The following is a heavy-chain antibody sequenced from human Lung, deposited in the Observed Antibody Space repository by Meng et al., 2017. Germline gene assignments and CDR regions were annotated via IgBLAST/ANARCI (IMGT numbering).Heavy chain of an antibody. V-gene: IGHV3-74*01. J-gene: IGHJ4*02. CDR1: GFTFSTHW. D-gene: IGHD4-17*01. Sequence: EVQLVGSGGCLVQPGGSMRLSCAASGFTFSTHWMHWVRQAPGKGLEWVSRITGDGSSTIYADSVQGRFTMSRDNAKNTLSLQMNSLRAEDTAVYYCARGGVTTDDWGQGTLVTVSS. CDR3: ARGGVTTDD. CDR2: ITGDGSST.